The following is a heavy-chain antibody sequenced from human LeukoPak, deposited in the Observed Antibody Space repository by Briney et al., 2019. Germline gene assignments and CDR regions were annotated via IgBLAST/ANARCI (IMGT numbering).Heavy chain of an antibody. D-gene: IGHD6-19*01. CDR2: IGITSSSI. J-gene: IGHJ4*02. CDR3: ARSYMAVAGLSLDY. CDR1: GFTFSAYT. V-gene: IGHV3-21*01. Sequence: GGSLRLSCAASGFTFSAYTMTWVRQAPGKGLEWVSSIGITSSSIYYADSVKGRFTISRDNAKNSLYLQMNSLRAEDTAIYYCARSYMAVAGLSLDYWGQGTLVTVSS.